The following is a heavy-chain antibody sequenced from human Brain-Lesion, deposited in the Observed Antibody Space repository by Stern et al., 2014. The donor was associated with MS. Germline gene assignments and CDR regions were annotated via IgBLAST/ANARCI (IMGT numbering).Heavy chain of an antibody. V-gene: IGHV1-24*01. CDR3: ATDRDDFRSGYSAPTKGYGLDV. D-gene: IGHD3-3*01. Sequence: QVQLLESGAEVKKPGASVKVSCKGSGYTLAELSMNWVRQAPGKGLEWMGGFDPEDGETIYAQKFQGRVTMTEDTSTDTAYMELSSLRSEDTAVYYCATDRDDFRSGYSAPTKGYGLDVWGQGTTVTVTS. J-gene: IGHJ6*02. CDR2: FDPEDGET. CDR1: GYTLAELS.